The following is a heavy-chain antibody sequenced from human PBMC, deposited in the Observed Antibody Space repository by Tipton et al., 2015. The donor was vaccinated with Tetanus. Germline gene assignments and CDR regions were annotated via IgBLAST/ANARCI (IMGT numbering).Heavy chain of an antibody. CDR2: NCSSGRT. J-gene: IGHJ5*02. CDR1: GGSLRGGDHN. D-gene: IGHD3-3*01. CDR3: ARANYDSSKKGPFGA. Sequence: TLSLTCSVSGGSLRGGDHNRSWIRQAPGKGLEWLAYNCSSGRTNSNYFHKSRITMSRDTSNNQFSLKLASVTAADSAVYFCARANYDSSKKGPFGAWGQGILVIDSA. V-gene: IGHV4-61*08.